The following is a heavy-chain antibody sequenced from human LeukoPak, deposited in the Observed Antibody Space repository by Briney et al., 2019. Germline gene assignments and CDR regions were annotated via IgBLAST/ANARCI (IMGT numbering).Heavy chain of an antibody. CDR2: IKQDGSEK. Sequence: GGSRRLSCAASGFTFSSYWMSWVRQAPGKGLEWVANIKQDGSEKYYVDSVKGRFTISRDNAKNSLYLQMNSLRAEDTAVYYCARGARDTAMVRGNYFDYWGQGTLVTVSS. J-gene: IGHJ4*02. CDR3: ARGARDTAMVRGNYFDY. CDR1: GFTFSSYW. D-gene: IGHD5-18*01. V-gene: IGHV3-7*03.